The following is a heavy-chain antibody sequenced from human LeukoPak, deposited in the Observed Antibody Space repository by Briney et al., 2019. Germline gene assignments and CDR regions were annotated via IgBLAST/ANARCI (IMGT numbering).Heavy chain of an antibody. CDR2: IKQDGSEK. CDR1: GFTFSSYW. V-gene: IGHV3-7*01. Sequence: GESLRLSCAASGFTFSSYWMSWVRQAPGKGLEWVANIKQDGSEKYYVDSVKGRFTISRDNDKNSLYLQMNSLRAEDTAVYNCATKKGNDGWFDPWGQGTLVTVSS. D-gene: IGHD1-1*01. CDR3: ATKKGNDGWFDP. J-gene: IGHJ5*02.